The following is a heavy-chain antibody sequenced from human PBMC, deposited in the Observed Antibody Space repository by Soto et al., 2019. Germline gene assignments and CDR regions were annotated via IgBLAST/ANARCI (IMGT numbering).Heavy chain of an antibody. J-gene: IGHJ5*02. Sequence: QLQLQESGPGLVKPSETLSLTCTVSGGSISSSSYYWGWIRQPPGKGLEWIGSIYYSGSTYYNPSLKSRVTISVDTSKNQFSLKLSSVTAADTAVYYCARFMTTVTTWEVYNWFDPWGQGTLVTVSS. D-gene: IGHD4-17*01. CDR2: IYYSGST. CDR1: GGSISSSSYY. V-gene: IGHV4-39*01. CDR3: ARFMTTVTTWEVYNWFDP.